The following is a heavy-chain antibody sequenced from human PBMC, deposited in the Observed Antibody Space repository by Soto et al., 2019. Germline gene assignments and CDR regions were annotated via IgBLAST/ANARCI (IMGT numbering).Heavy chain of an antibody. J-gene: IGHJ5*02. V-gene: IGHV1-18*01. CDR2: ISAYNGNT. D-gene: IGHD6-19*01. CDR1: GYTFTSYG. CDR3: ARGGGWYVFGWFDP. Sequence: QVQLVQSGAEVKKPGASVKVSCKASGYTFTSYGISWVRQAPGQGLEWMGWISAYNGNTNYAQKLQGRVTMTTDTPRSTAYRGRGGLRSDDTPVYYWARGGGWYVFGWFDPWGQGTLVTVSS.